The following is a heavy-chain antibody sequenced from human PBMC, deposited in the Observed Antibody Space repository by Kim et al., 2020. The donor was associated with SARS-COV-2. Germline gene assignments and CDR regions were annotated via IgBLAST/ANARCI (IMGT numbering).Heavy chain of an antibody. CDR2: ISGSGGST. J-gene: IGHJ3*02. D-gene: IGHD1-26*01. CDR3: AKDHEWELLLGGAFDI. Sequence: GGSLRLSCAASGFTFSSYAMSWVRQAPGKGLEWVSAISGSGGSTYYADSVKGRFTISRDNSKNTLYLQMNSLRAEDTAVYYCAKDHEWELLLGGAFDIWGQGTMVTVSS. CDR1: GFTFSSYA. V-gene: IGHV3-23*01.